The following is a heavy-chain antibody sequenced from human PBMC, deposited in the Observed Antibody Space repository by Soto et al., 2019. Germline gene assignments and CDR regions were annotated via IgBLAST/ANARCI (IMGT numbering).Heavy chain of an antibody. J-gene: IGHJ5*02. CDR2: IYTDGST. CDR1: GFIVSRNY. V-gene: IGHV3-53*01. CDR3: AKEKISTSCCNWFDP. D-gene: IGHD2-2*01. Sequence: GGSLRLSCAASGFIVSRNYMSWVRQAPGKGLEWVSIIYTDGSTYYADSVKGRFTISRDNSKNTLYLQMNSLRAEDTAVYYCAKEKISTSCCNWFDPWGQGTLVTVSS.